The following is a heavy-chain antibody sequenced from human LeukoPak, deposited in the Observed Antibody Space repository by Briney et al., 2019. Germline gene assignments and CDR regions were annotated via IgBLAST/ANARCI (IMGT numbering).Heavy chain of an antibody. CDR2: IYSDGRT. D-gene: IGHD3-22*01. CDR1: GFIVSNKY. V-gene: IGHV3-53*01. Sequence: GGSLRLSCAASGFIVSNKYMTWVCQAPGKGVGWVSLIYSDGRTYYTDSVRGRCTISRDNSKNTLYLQMNSLRVEDTAVYYCARGLFLSGYLDAFDLWGQGTMVTVSS. J-gene: IGHJ3*01. CDR3: ARGLFLSGYLDAFDL.